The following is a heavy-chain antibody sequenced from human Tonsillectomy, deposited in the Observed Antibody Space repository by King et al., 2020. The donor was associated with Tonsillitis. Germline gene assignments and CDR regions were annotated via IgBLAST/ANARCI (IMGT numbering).Heavy chain of an antibody. V-gene: IGHV3-23*04. CDR3: AKDTTRTRIAAATDH. Sequence: VQLVESGGGLVQPGGSLRLSCAASGFTFSSYAMSWVRQAPGKGLEWVSAISGSGSSTYYTDSVQGRFTISRDNPKNTLYLQMNSLRAEDTAIYYCAKDTTRTRIAAATDHWGQGTLVTVSS. D-gene: IGHD6-13*01. CDR2: ISGSGSST. CDR1: GFTFSSYA. J-gene: IGHJ4*02.